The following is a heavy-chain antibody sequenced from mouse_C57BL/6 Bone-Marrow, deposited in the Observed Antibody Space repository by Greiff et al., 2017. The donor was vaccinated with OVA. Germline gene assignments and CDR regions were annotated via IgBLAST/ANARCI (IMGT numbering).Heavy chain of an antibody. Sequence: QVQLQQPGAELVRPGTSVKLSCKASGYTFTSYWMHWVKQRPGQGLEWIGVIDPSDSYPNYNQKFKGKATLTVDTSSSTAYMQLSSLTSEDSAVYYCARSGYYGSSAWFAYWGQGTLVTVSA. CDR1: GYTFTSYW. CDR2: IDPSDSYP. CDR3: ARSGYYGSSAWFAY. J-gene: IGHJ3*01. V-gene: IGHV1-59*01. D-gene: IGHD1-1*01.